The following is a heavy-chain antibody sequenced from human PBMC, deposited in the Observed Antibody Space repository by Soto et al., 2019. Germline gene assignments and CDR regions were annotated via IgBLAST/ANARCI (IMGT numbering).Heavy chain of an antibody. D-gene: IGHD2-15*01. J-gene: IGHJ4*02. CDR1: GYTLTELS. CDR3: ATVGYCSGGSCYSRTPLGY. Sequence: ASVKVSCKVSGYTLTELSMHWVRQAPGKGLEWMGGFDPEDGETIYAQKFQGRVTMTEDTSTDTAYMELSSLRSEDTAVYYCATVGYCSGGSCYSRTPLGYWGQGTLVTVSS. CDR2: FDPEDGET. V-gene: IGHV1-24*01.